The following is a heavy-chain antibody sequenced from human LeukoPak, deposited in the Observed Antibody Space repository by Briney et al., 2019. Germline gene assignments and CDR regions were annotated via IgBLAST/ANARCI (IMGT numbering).Heavy chain of an antibody. Sequence: TFXXXAMAWVXXXPGKGVEGVSGLSGSGGSTYYADSVKGRFTISRDNSKNTLYLQMNSLGAEDAAVYYCAKGAGYSYGFYYFDYWGQGTLVTVSS. J-gene: IGHJ4*02. CDR3: AKGAGYSYGFYYFDY. CDR2: LSGSGGST. D-gene: IGHD5-18*01. CDR1: TFXXXA. V-gene: IGHV3-23*01.